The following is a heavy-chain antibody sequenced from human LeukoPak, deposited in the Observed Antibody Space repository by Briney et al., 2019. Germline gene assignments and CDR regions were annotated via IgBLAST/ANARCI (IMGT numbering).Heavy chain of an antibody. CDR1: GFTFTVFA. CDR2: ISGSGDRT. V-gene: IGHV3-23*01. J-gene: IGHJ4*02. CDR3: AKGRGY. Sequence: PGGSLRLSCAASGFTFTVFAMTWFRQAPGRGLEWVSAISGSGDRTYYADSVKGRFTISRDNSKDTLYLRMNNLGAEDTAVYYCAKGRGYWGQGTLVTVSS.